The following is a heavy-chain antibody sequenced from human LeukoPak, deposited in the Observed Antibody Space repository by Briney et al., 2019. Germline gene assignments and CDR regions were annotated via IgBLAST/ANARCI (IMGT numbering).Heavy chain of an antibody. CDR2: ISYRGSN. CDR1: GDPISSYY. D-gene: IGHD6-6*01. J-gene: IGHJ6*03. V-gene: IGHV4-59*01. Sequence: SETLSLTCTGSGDPISSYYWGWVRQPPGKGLGWVGYISYRGSNNYNPSLKSRVTISVDTSKNQFSLKLSSVTAADTAVYYCARWVSSSYYYYYMDVWGKGTTVTVSS. CDR3: ARWVSSSYYYYYMDV.